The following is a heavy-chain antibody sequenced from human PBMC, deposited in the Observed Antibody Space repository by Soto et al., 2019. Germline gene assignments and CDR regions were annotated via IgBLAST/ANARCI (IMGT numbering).Heavy chain of an antibody. J-gene: IGHJ2*01. CDR3: ARLPARGYTYGSPFDYWGQGTLVTVSYYVLGYWYFDL. V-gene: IGHV5-10-1*01. CDR2: IDPSDSYT. Sequence: GESLKISCKGSGYSFTSYWISWVRQMPGKGLEWMGRIDPSDSYTNYSPSFQGHVTISADKSISTAYLQWSSLKASDTAMYYCARLPARGYTYGSPFDYWGQGTLVTVSYYVLGYWYFDLWGRGTLVTVS. D-gene: IGHD5-18*01. CDR1: GYSFTSYW.